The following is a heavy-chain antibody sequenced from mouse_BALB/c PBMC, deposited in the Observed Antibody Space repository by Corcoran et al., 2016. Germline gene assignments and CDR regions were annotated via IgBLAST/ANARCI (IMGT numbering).Heavy chain of an antibody. CDR1: GYTFTNYG. J-gene: IGHJ2*01. CDR2: INTYTGEP. CDR3: ARGYRYDFDY. D-gene: IGHD2-14*01. V-gene: IGHV9-1*02. Sequence: QIQLVQSGPELKKPGETVKISCKASGYTFTNYGMNWMKQGQGKGLKWMGWINTYTGEPTYADDFKGRFAFSLETSARTAYLQINNLKNEDMTTYFCARGYRYDFDYWGQGTTLTVSS.